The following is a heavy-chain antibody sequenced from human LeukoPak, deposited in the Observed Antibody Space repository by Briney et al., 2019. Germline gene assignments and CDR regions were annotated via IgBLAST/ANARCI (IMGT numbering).Heavy chain of an antibody. V-gene: IGHV3-23*01. CDR2: ISGSGRTT. CDR3: AKDVVIKRYFDY. J-gene: IGHJ4*02. D-gene: IGHD2-21*01. CDR1: GFTFSNHA. Sequence: GGSLRLSCAASGFTFSNHAMSWVRQAPGKGLQWVSVISGSGRTTEYAASVKGRFTISRDNSKNTLSLQMNSLRVEDTAIYYCAKDVVIKRYFDYWGQGTLITVSS.